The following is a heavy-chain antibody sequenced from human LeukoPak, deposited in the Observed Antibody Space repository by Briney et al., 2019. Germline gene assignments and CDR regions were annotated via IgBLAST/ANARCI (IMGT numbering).Heavy chain of an antibody. V-gene: IGHV3-7*01. J-gene: IGHJ4*02. CDR2: IKQDGSEK. CDR3: ARHLSGITGYTYGRGIDY. D-gene: IGHD5-18*01. CDR1: GFTFSSYW. Sequence: PGGSLRLSCAASGFTFSSYWMSWVRQAPGKGLEWVAHIKQDGSEKYYVDSVKGRFTISRDNAKKSLYLQMNSLRAEDTAVYYCARHLSGITGYTYGRGIDYWGQGTLVTVSS.